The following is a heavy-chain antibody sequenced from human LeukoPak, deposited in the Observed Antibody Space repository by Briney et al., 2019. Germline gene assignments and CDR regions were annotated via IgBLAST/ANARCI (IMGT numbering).Heavy chain of an antibody. Sequence: GGSLRLSCTASKFTFSNYGVQWVCQAPGKGLEWVAVLSFDGRTKYYADSVKGRFTLSRDNSRNTLDLQMNSLGPEDTAVYYCAKEYDSGGYGAYFDYWGRGTLVTVSS. V-gene: IGHV3-30*18. J-gene: IGHJ4*02. D-gene: IGHD3-10*01. CDR2: LSFDGRTK. CDR3: AKEYDSGGYGAYFDY. CDR1: KFTFSNYG.